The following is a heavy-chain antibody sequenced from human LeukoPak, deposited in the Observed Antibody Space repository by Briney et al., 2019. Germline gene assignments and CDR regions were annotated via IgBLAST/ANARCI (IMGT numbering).Heavy chain of an antibody. D-gene: IGHD2-2*02. V-gene: IGHV4-61*02. CDR1: GGSISSGSYY. J-gene: IGHJ4*02. CDR3: AREYCSSTSCYRGLCDY. Sequence: TLPLTCTVSGGSISSGSYYWSWIRQPAGKGLEWIGRIYTSGSTNYNPSLKSRVTISVDTSKNQFSLKLSSVTAADTAVYYCAREYCSSTSCYRGLCDYWGQGTLVTVSS. CDR2: IYTSGST.